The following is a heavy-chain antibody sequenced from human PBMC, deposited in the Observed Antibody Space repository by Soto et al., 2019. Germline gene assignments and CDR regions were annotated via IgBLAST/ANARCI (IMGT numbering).Heavy chain of an antibody. V-gene: IGHV4-59*01. D-gene: IGHD2-15*01. CDR1: GASISRYY. Sequence: PSETLSLTCTVSGASISRYYWSWIRQSPGKGLEWIGYLYNTGSTIYNPSLKSRVTISVDTSKNQFSLKMTSVTAADTAVYYCARIPGYCSGGSCYSGDYYGMDVWGQGTTVTVSS. J-gene: IGHJ6*02. CDR2: LYNTGST. CDR3: ARIPGYCSGGSCYSGDYYGMDV.